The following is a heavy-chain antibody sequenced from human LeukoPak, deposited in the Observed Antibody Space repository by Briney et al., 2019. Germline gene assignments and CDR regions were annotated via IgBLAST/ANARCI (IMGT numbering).Heavy chain of an antibody. Sequence: ASVKVSCKASGYTFTSYGISWVRQAPGQGLEWMGWISAYNGNTNYAQKLQGRVTMTTDTSTSTAYMELRSLRSDDTAVYYCARDNEPNSGWYYYYYYMDVWGKGTTVTVSS. CDR1: GYTFTSYG. V-gene: IGHV1-18*01. J-gene: IGHJ6*03. CDR3: ARDNEPNSGWYYYYYYMDV. D-gene: IGHD6-19*01. CDR2: ISAYNGNT.